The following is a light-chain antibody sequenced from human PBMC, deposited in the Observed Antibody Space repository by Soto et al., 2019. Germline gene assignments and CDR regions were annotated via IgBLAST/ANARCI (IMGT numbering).Light chain of an antibody. CDR2: GAS. Sequence: ETVMTQSEATLSVSPGERAPLSCRASQSIHTNLAWYQQKPGQPPRLLIYGASTRVTGIPTRFSGSGSGTEFTLTISSLQSEDFAVYYCQQYNNWPRTFGQGTKVEIK. J-gene: IGKJ1*01. CDR3: QQYNNWPRT. CDR1: QSIHTN. V-gene: IGKV3-15*01.